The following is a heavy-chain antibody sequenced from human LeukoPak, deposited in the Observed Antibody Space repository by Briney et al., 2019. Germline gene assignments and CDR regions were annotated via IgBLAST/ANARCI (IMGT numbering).Heavy chain of an antibody. CDR2: IIPIFGTA. D-gene: IGHD5-18*01. CDR3: ASGYSYGQYYFDY. J-gene: IGHJ4*02. Sequence: SVKVSCKASGGTLSSCAISWVRQAPGQGLEWMGRIIPIFGTANYAQKFQGRVTITTDESTSTAYMELSSLRSEDTAVYYCASGYSYGQYYFDYWGQGTLVTVSS. V-gene: IGHV1-69*05. CDR1: GGTLSSCA.